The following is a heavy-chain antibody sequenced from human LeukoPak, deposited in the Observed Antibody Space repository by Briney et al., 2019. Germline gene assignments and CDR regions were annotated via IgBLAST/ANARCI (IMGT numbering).Heavy chain of an antibody. V-gene: IGHV1-46*01. J-gene: IGHJ4*02. CDR2: INPSGGST. Sequence: ASVKVSCKASGYTFTSYYMHWVRQAPGQGLEWMGIINPSGGSTSYAQKFQGRVTMTRDTSTSTVYMELSSLRSEDTAVYYCASHPPYCSSTSCYPDYWGQGTLVTVSS. D-gene: IGHD2-2*01. CDR1: GYTFTSYY. CDR3: ASHPPYCSSTSCYPDY.